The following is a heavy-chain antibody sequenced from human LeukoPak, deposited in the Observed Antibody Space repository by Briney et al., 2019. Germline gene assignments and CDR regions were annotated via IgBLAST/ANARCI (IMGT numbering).Heavy chain of an antibody. CDR2: ISNDGDNK. CDR1: GFTFRSYA. CDR3: AKDLTTLFLASDV. D-gene: IGHD4-11*01. Sequence: PGGSLRLSCAASGFTFRSYAMTWVRQAPGKGLEWVAVISNDGDNKYYSNSVKGRFTISRDSSKNTLYLQTNSLRPEDTAVYSCAKDLTTLFLASDVWGLGTMVTVSS. V-gene: IGHV3-30*18. J-gene: IGHJ3*01.